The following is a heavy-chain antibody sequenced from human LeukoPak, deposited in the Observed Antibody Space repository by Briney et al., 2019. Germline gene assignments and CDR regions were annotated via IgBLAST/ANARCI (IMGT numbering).Heavy chain of an antibody. Sequence: GGSLRLSCAASGFTFSDYYMSWIRQAPGKGLEWVSYISGSGSTIYYADSVKGRFTISRDKAKNSLYLQMNSLRAEDTAVYYCARDLDYGVYADYWGQGTLVTVSS. V-gene: IGHV3-11*01. CDR2: ISGSGSTI. D-gene: IGHD4-17*01. CDR3: ARDLDYGVYADY. CDR1: GFTFSDYY. J-gene: IGHJ4*02.